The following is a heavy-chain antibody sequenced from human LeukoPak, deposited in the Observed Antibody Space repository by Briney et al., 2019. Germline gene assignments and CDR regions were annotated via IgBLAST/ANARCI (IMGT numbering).Heavy chain of an antibody. J-gene: IGHJ5*02. CDR3: AKGSGGWYQFFDH. Sequence: GGSPRLSCAGSGFTFSTYAMTWVRQAPGKGLEWVSSISNGDGTTYYTDSVKGRFTISRNNSKNTLYLQMNSLRAEDTAVYYCAKGSGGWYQFFDHWGQGTLVTVSS. D-gene: IGHD6-19*01. CDR1: GFTFSTYA. V-gene: IGHV3-23*01. CDR2: ISNGDGTT.